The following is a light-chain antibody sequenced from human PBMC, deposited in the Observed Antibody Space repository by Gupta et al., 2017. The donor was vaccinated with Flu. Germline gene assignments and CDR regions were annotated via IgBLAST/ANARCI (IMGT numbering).Light chain of an antibody. CDR1: QSIALH. J-gene: IGKJ1*01. Sequence: LSASVGDRVAITCRASQSIALHVNWYQQKPGKAPHLLIHSASALHTGVPSRFNGSGAWSEFTLTINRLQPEDSATYYCQQTDNTPRTFGQGTKLEIK. CDR2: SAS. CDR3: QQTDNTPRT. V-gene: IGKV1-39*01.